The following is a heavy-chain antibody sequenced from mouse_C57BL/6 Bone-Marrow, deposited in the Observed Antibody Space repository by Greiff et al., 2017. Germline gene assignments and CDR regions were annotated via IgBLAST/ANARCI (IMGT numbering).Heavy chain of an antibody. CDR2: ISSGGDYI. Sequence: EVKLVESGEGLVKPGGSLKLSCAASGFTFSSYAMSWVRQTPEKRLEWVAYISSGGDYIYYADNVKGRFTISRDNARNTLYMQMSSLKSEDTAMYYCTRDPAVVGMDYWGQGTSVTVSS. CDR3: TRDPAVVGMDY. CDR1: GFTFSSYA. V-gene: IGHV5-9-1*02. J-gene: IGHJ4*01. D-gene: IGHD1-1*01.